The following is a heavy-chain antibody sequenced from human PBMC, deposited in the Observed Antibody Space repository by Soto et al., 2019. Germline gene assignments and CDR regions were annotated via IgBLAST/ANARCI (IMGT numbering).Heavy chain of an antibody. CDR1: GGSIRGFY. CDR3: ARQQLLPFYYALDV. J-gene: IGHJ6*02. CDR2: IYYRGNT. D-gene: IGHD1-26*01. Sequence: PSETQALAGNVSGGSIRGFYMSWILQSPGKGLEYIGYIYYRGNTNYNSSLKSRVTMSVDTSRNKFSIKMNSVTAADTAVYYCARQQLLPFYYALDVCGQGTTVTVSS. V-gene: IGHV4-59*01.